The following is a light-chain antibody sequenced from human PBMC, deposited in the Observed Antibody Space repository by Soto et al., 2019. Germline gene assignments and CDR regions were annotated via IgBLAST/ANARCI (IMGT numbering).Light chain of an antibody. V-gene: IGLV2-8*01. J-gene: IGLJ2*01. CDR1: SIDVGGYNY. CDR3: SSFAGNNNLV. CDR2: EVS. Sequence: QSVLTQPSSASGSPGQSVTISCTGTSIDVGGYNYVSWYQQHPGKAPKLMISEVSKRPSGVPDRFSGSKSGNTASLTVSGLQAEDEADYYCSSFAGNNNLVFGGGTKLTVL.